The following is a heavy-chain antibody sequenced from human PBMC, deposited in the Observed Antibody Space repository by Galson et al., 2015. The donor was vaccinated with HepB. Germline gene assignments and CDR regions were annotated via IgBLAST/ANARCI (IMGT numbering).Heavy chain of an antibody. Sequence: SVKVSCKASGGTFSSYAISWVRQAPGQGLEWMGGIIPILGIANYAQKFQGRVTITADKSTSTAYMELSSLRSEDTAVYYCASVGGISLVYYYYMDVWGKGTTVTVSS. CDR1: GGTFSSYA. J-gene: IGHJ6*03. D-gene: IGHD2/OR15-2a*01. V-gene: IGHV1-69*10. CDR3: ASVGGISLVYYYYMDV. CDR2: IIPILGIA.